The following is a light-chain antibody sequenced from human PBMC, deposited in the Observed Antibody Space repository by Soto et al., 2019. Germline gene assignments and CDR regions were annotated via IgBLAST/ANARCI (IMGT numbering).Light chain of an antibody. CDR1: RGHSNYA. J-gene: IGLJ2*01. Sequence: QLVLTQSPSASASLGASVKLTCTLSRGHSNYAIAGHQQQPEMGPRFLMKLNSDGSHSKVDGIPDRFSGSSSAAERYLTISALLAEHEADYYCQSWVTGIHIFGGGIQLTVL. V-gene: IGLV4-69*01. CDR2: LNSDGSH. CDR3: QSWVTGIHI.